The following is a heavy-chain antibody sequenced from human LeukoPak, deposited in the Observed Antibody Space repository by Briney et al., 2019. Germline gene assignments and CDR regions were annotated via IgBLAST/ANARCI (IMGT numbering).Heavy chain of an antibody. CDR1: GFTFDDYG. V-gene: IGHV3-20*04. CDR3: AAFRYGSGLPGDY. CDR2: INWNGGST. Sequence: PGGSLRLSCAASGFTFDDYGMSWVRQAPGKGLEWVSGINWNGGSTGYADSVKGRFTISRDNAKNTLYLQMNSLRAEDTAVYYCAAFRYGSGLPGDYWGQGTLVTVSS. J-gene: IGHJ4*02. D-gene: IGHD3-10*01.